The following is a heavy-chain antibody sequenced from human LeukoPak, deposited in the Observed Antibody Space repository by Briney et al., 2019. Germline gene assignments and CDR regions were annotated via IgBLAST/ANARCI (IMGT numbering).Heavy chain of an antibody. V-gene: IGHV3-23*01. CDR3: ARARGIGLFGY. CDR2: IGGSGGVT. CDR1: GFTFSSLA. D-gene: IGHD3-16*01. J-gene: IGHJ4*02. Sequence: PGGSLRLSCAASGFTFSSLAMTWVRQAPGKGLEWVSTIGGSGGVTYYADSVKGRFTISRDNAKNSLYLQMNSLRAEDTAVYYCARARGIGLFGYWGQGTLVTVSS.